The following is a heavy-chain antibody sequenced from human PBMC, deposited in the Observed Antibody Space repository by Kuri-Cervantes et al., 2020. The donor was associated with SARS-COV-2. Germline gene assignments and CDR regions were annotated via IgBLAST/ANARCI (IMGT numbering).Heavy chain of an antibody. CDR2: IYYTGNT. V-gene: IGHV4-39*07. J-gene: IGHJ4*02. CDR3: ASGAID. CDR1: RGSISSSSYY. Sequence: SETLSLTCTVSRGSISSSSYYWGWIRQPPGKGLEWIGSIYYTGNTYYNPSLNSRVTMSVDTSKNQFSLNLNSVTAADTALYYCASGAIDWGQGTLVTVSS. D-gene: IGHD2/OR15-2a*01.